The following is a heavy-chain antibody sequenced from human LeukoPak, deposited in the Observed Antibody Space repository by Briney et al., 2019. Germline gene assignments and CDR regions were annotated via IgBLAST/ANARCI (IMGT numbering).Heavy chain of an antibody. CDR1: GYTLTELS. Sequence: GASVKVSCKVSGYTLTELSMHWVRQAPGKGLEWMGGFDPEDGETIYAQKFQGRVTMTEDTSTDTAYMGLSSLRSEDTAVYYCATVKLRFLEWLFPFDYWGQGTLVTVSS. J-gene: IGHJ4*02. CDR3: ATVKLRFLEWLFPFDY. CDR2: FDPEDGET. V-gene: IGHV1-24*01. D-gene: IGHD3-3*01.